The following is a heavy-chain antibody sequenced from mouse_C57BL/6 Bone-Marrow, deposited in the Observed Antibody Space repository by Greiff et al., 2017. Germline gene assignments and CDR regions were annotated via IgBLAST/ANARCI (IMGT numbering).Heavy chain of an antibody. V-gene: IGHV5-17*01. CDR3: ARDYYGGSYAMDY. D-gene: IGHD1-1*01. CDR2: ISSGSSTI. J-gene: IGHJ4*01. CDR1: GFTFSDYG. Sequence: EVQGVESGGGLVKPGGSLKLSCEASGFTFSDYGMHWVRQAPEKGLEWVAYISSGSSTIYYADKVKGRYTISRDNAKNTLFLQMTSLRSEDTAMYYCARDYYGGSYAMDYWGQGTSGTVSS.